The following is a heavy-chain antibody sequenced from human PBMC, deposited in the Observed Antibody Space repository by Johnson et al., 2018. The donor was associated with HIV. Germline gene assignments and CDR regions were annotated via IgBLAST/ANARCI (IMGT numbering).Heavy chain of an antibody. CDR1: GFTFSSYG. J-gene: IGHJ3*02. Sequence: QVQLVESGGGVVQPGRSLRLSCAASGFTFSSYGMHWVRQAPGKGLEWVAVIWYDGSNKYYADSVKGRFSISRDNSNNILYLQMNSLRAEDTAMYYCASPSSRYFDWSRVSFDIWGQGTMVTVSS. D-gene: IGHD3-9*01. CDR3: ASPSSRYFDWSRVSFDI. V-gene: IGHV3-33*01. CDR2: IWYDGSNK.